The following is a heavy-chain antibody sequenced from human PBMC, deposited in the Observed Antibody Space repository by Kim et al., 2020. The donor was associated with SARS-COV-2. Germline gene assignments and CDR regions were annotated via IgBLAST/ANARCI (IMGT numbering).Heavy chain of an antibody. CDR2: IIPIFGTA. CDR3: ARGSLVGATEVGSY. J-gene: IGHJ4*02. CDR1: GGTFSSYA. Sequence: SVKVSCKASGGTFSSYAISWVRQAPGQGLEWMGVIIPIFGTANYAQKFQGRVTITADKSTSTAYMELSSLRSEDTAVYYSARGSLVGATEVGSYWGQGTLVTVSS. V-gene: IGHV1-69*06. D-gene: IGHD1-26*01.